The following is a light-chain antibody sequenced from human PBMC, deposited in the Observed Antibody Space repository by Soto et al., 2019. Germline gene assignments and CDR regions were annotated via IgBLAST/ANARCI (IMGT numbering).Light chain of an antibody. CDR3: SSYAGSNNYPYV. CDR2: EVS. V-gene: IGLV2-8*01. Sequence: QSALTQPPSASGSPGQSVTISCTGTSSDVGGYNYVSWYQQHPGKAPKLMIYEVSKRPSGVPDRFSVSKSGNTASLTVSGLQAQDEDDYYCSSYAGSNNYPYVFGTGTKLTVL. CDR1: SSDVGGYNY. J-gene: IGLJ1*01.